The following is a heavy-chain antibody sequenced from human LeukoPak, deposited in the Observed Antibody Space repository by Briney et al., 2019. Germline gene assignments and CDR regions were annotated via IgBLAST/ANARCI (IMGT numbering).Heavy chain of an antibody. CDR3: AKDWDSWSGYSAFDI. CDR2: IWSDGSNK. V-gene: IGHV3-33*06. D-gene: IGHD3-3*01. J-gene: IGHJ3*02. CDR1: GFTFSSYG. Sequence: PGGSLRLSCAASGFTFSSYGMHWVRQAPGKGLEWVAVIWSDGSNKYYADSVKGRFTISRDNSKNTLYLQMNSLRAEDTAVYYCAKDWDSWSGYSAFDIWGQGTMVTVSS.